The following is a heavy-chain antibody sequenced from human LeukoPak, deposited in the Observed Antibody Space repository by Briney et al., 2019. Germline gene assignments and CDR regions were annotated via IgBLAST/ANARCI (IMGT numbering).Heavy chain of an antibody. Sequence: GGSLRLSCAASGFTFSSYSMHWVRQAPGKGLEWVAVISYDGSNKYYADSVKGRFTISRDNSKNTLYLQMNSLRAEDTAVYYCAKDLLGYYDILTGYGIDYWGQGTLVTVSS. D-gene: IGHD3-9*01. J-gene: IGHJ4*02. CDR3: AKDLLGYYDILTGYGIDY. CDR2: ISYDGSNK. V-gene: IGHV3-30*04. CDR1: GFTFSSYS.